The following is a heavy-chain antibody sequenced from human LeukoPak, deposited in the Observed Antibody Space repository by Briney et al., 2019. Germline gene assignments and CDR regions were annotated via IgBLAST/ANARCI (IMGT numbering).Heavy chain of an antibody. V-gene: IGHV1-2*02. CDR2: INPNRGGT. J-gene: IGHJ4*02. CDR3: ARIERRYFDLPFDY. D-gene: IGHD3-9*01. CDR1: GYTFTGYY. Sequence: ASVKVSCKASGYTFTGYYMHWVRQAPGQGLEWMGWINPNRGGTNYAQKFQGRVTMTRDTSISTAYMELSRLRSDDTAVYYCARIERRYFDLPFDYWGQGTLVTVSS.